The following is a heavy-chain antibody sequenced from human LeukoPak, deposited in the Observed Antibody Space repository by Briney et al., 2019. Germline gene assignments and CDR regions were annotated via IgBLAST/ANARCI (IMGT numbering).Heavy chain of an antibody. D-gene: IGHD2-2*01. Sequence: VASVKVSCKASGYTFTSYYMHWVRQAPGQGLDWMGIINPSGGSTSYAQKFQGRVTMTRDTSTSTVYMELSSLRSEDTAVYYCARTTYCSSTSCHDAFDIWGQGTMVTVSS. V-gene: IGHV1-46*01. CDR3: ARTTYCSSTSCHDAFDI. CDR1: GYTFTSYY. J-gene: IGHJ3*02. CDR2: INPSGGST.